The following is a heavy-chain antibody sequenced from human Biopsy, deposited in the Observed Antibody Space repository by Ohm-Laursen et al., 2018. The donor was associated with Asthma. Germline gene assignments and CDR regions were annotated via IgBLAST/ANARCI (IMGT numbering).Heavy chain of an antibody. CDR2: AGSDESYT. CDR3: VRDGTDDAFDI. CDR1: GFTFMTYG. D-gene: IGHD1-1*01. J-gene: IGHJ3*02. Sequence: SLRLSCAASGFTFMTYGMHWVRQVPGKGLEWVATAGSDESYTDHADSVKGRFTISRDNSKNTLDLQMNSLREEDTAVYYCVRDGTDDAFDIWGQGTVVSVSS. V-gene: IGHV3-33*01.